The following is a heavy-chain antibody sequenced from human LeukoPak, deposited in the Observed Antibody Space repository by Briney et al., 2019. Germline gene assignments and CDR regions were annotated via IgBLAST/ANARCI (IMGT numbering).Heavy chain of an antibody. CDR1: GYTFTSYD. V-gene: IGHV1-8*01. CDR2: MNPNSGNT. D-gene: IGHD6-19*01. CDR3: ARAVEFDAFDI. J-gene: IGHJ3*02. Sequence: ASVKVSCKASGYTFTSYDINWVRQATGQGLEWMGWMNPNSGNTGYAQKFQGRVTMTRNTSISTAYMELSRLRSDDTAVYYCARAVEFDAFDIWGQGTMVTVSS.